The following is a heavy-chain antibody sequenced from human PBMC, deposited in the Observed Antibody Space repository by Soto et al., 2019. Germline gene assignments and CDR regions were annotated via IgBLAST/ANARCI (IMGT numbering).Heavy chain of an antibody. V-gene: IGHV4-4*02. CDR2: IYHSGST. D-gene: IGHD3-22*01. J-gene: IGHJ6*02. CDR3: ARGLYYYDSSGYYHYYYGMDV. Sequence: QVQLQESGPGLVKPSGTLSLTCAVSGGSISSSNWWSWVRQPPGKGLEWIGEIYHSGSTNYNPSLKRRVTLSVDKSKNQFSLKLSSVTAADTAVYYCARGLYYYDSSGYYHYYYGMDVWSRGTTVTVAS. CDR1: GGSISSSNW.